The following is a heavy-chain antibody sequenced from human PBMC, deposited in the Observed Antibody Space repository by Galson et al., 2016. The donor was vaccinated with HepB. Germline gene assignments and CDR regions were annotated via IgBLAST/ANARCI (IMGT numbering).Heavy chain of an antibody. V-gene: IGHV3-74*01. CDR3: TRSYRTSAFDY. Sequence: SLRLSCAASGFTFSGFWMHWVRQVPGKGLEWVARINGDGSRVRYVDSVKDRFTITRDNAKEKLFLQTNSLRDEDTAVYYCTRSYRTSAFDYWGLGTLVTVSS. CDR1: GFTFSGFW. J-gene: IGHJ4*02. CDR2: INGDGSRV. D-gene: IGHD5-12*01.